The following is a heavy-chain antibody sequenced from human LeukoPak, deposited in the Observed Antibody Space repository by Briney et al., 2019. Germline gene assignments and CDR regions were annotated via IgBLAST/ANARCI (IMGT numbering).Heavy chain of an antibody. CDR3: ARADIVVVVAATHFDY. Sequence: SETLSLTCAVSGYSISSGYYWGWIRQPRGKGLEWIGSIYHSGSTYYNPSLKSRVTISVDTSKNQFSLKLSSVTAADTAVYYCARADIVVVVAATHFDYWGQGTLVTVSS. CDR2: IYHSGST. V-gene: IGHV4-38-2*01. CDR1: GYSISSGYY. D-gene: IGHD2-15*01. J-gene: IGHJ4*02.